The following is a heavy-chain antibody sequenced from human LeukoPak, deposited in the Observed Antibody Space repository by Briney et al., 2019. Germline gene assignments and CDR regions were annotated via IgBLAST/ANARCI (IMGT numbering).Heavy chain of an antibody. V-gene: IGHV3-48*04. CDR1: GFIFSTWS. CDR2: ISSSGSTI. Sequence: GGSLRLSCAASGFIFSTWSMNWVRQAPGEGLEWISYISSSGSTIHYADSVKGRFTISRDNAKNSLYLQMNSLRAEDTAVYYCTGYSGYHNGSHWGQGTLVTVSS. CDR3: TGYSGYHNGSH. D-gene: IGHD5-12*01. J-gene: IGHJ4*02.